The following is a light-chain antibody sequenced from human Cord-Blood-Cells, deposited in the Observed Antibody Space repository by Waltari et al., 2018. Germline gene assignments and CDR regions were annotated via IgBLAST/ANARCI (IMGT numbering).Light chain of an antibody. V-gene: IGKV3-20*01. CDR3: QQYGSSPT. CDR1: QSVSSSY. Sequence: EIVLTQSPGTLSLSPGERATLSCRASQSVSSSYLAWYQQKPGQAPRLRIYGASSRATSITDRFSGSGSGTDFTLTISRLEPEDFAVYYCQQYGSSPTFGQGTRLEIK. J-gene: IGKJ5*01. CDR2: GAS.